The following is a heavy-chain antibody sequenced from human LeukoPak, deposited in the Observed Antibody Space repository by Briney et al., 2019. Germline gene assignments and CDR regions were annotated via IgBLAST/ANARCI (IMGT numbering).Heavy chain of an antibody. CDR1: GFTFSSYA. D-gene: IGHD3-10*01. CDR2: ISGTGGST. J-gene: IGHJ4*02. CDR3: AKETVYYYGSGSDYFDY. Sequence: GGSLRLSCAASGFTFSSYAMSWVRQAPGKGLEWVSGISGTGGSTYYADSVKGRFTISRDNSKNTLYLRMNSLRAEDTAVYNCAKETVYYYGSGSDYFDYWGQGTLVTVSS. V-gene: IGHV3-23*01.